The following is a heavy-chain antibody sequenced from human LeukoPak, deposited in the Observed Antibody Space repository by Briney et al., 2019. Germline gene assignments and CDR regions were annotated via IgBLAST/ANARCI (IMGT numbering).Heavy chain of an antibody. CDR3: ARDPTGYGVNYYYGMDV. CDR2: IIPIFGTA. Sequence: ASVKVSCKASGGTFSSYAISWVRQAPGQGLEWMGGIIPIFGTANYAQKFQGRVTITADESTSTAYMELSSLRSEDTAVYYCARDPTGYGVNYYYGMDVWGQGTTVTVSS. J-gene: IGHJ6*02. V-gene: IGHV1-69*01. D-gene: IGHD3-9*01. CDR1: GGTFSSYA.